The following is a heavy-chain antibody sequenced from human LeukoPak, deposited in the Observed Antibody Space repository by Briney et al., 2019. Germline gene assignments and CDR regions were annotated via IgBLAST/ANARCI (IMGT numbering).Heavy chain of an antibody. CDR2: IKQDGSEK. CDR1: GFTFSSYW. CDR3: APTTPSMITFGTRY. D-gene: IGHD3-16*01. V-gene: IGHV3-7*01. J-gene: IGHJ4*02. Sequence: GGSLRLSCAASGFTFSSYWMSWVRQAPGKGLEWVANIKQDGSEKYYVVSVKGRFTISRDNAKNSLYLQMNSLRAEDTAVYYCAPTTPSMITFGTRYWGQGTLVTVSS.